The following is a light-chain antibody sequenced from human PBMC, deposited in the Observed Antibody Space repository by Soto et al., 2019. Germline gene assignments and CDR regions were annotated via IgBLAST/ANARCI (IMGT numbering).Light chain of an antibody. Sequence: EIVMTQSPATLSVSPGESATLSCRASQSVRSNLAWYQQKRGQPPRLLIYGASTRATGVPARFSGSGSGTEFTITISSLQSEDFADYYCHQYNIWPPLIFGGGTKVEIK. CDR3: HQYNIWPPLI. J-gene: IGKJ4*01. CDR2: GAS. V-gene: IGKV3-15*01. CDR1: QSVRSN.